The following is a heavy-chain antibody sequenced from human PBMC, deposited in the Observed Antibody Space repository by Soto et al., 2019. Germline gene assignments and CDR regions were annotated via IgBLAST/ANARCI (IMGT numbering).Heavy chain of an antibody. CDR2: IWYDGTDK. J-gene: IGHJ4*02. CDR3: ARNHLIEGFDY. CDR1: GFSFSSFG. V-gene: IGHV3-33*01. Sequence: GGSLRLSCAASGFSFSSFGMHWVRQAPGKGLEWVAVIWYDGTDKYYGDSVKGRFTISRDNSKNTLYLQMNSLRADDTAVYYCARNHLIEGFDYWGQGTLVTVSS.